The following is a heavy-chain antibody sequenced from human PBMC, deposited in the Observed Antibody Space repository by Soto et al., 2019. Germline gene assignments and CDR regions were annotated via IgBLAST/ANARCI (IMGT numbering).Heavy chain of an antibody. Sequence: GGSLRLSCAASGFTFSSYGMHWVRQAPGKGLEWVAVISYDGSNKYHADSVKGRFTISRDNSKNTLYLQMNSLRAEDTAVYYCAKGDQYYYDSKGIDYWGQGTLVTVSS. D-gene: IGHD3-22*01. CDR3: AKGDQYYYDSKGIDY. CDR1: GFTFSSYG. J-gene: IGHJ4*02. V-gene: IGHV3-30*18. CDR2: ISYDGSNK.